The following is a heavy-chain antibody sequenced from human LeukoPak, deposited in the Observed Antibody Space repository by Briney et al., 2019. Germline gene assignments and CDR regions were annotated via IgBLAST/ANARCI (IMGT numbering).Heavy chain of an antibody. J-gene: IGHJ6*03. D-gene: IGHD3-9*01. Sequence: PSETLSLTCTVSGGSISSYYWSWIRQPAGKGLEWIGRIYTSGSTNYNPSLKSRVTMSVDASKNQFSLKLSSVTAADTAVYYCARERRYFDWLTVRDFGYYYYVDVWGKGTTVTISS. CDR2: IYTSGST. V-gene: IGHV4-4*07. CDR3: ARERRYFDWLTVRDFGYYYYVDV. CDR1: GGSISSYY.